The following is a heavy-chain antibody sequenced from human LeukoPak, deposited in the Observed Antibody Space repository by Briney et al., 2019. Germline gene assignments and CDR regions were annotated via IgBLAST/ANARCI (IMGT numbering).Heavy chain of an antibody. CDR2: INPNSGGT. D-gene: IGHD3-22*01. J-gene: IGHJ3*02. CDR3: AREKDDSSGSPSYAFDI. CDR1: GYTFTVYY. V-gene: IGHV1-2*04. Sequence: ASVNVCFKASGYTFTVYYMHWVRQAPGQGLEWMGWINPNSGGTNYAQKFQGWVTMTRDTSISTAYMELSRLRSDDTAVYYCAREKDDSSGSPSYAFDIWGQGTMVTVSS.